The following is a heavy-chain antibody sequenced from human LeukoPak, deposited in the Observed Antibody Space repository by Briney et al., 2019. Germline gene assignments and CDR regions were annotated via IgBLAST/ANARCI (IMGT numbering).Heavy chain of an antibody. Sequence: SETLSLTCAVSGGSISSSNWWSWVRQPPGKGLEWIGEIYHSGSTNYSPSLKSRVTISVDKSKNQFSLKLSSVTAADTAVYYCARVGDYYDSSPDYWGQGTLVTVSS. J-gene: IGHJ4*02. D-gene: IGHD3-22*01. CDR1: GGSISSSNW. CDR3: ARVGDYYDSSPDY. V-gene: IGHV4-4*02. CDR2: IYHSGST.